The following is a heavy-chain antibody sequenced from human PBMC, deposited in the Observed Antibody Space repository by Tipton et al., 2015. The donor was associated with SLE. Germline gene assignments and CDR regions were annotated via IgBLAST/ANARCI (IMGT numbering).Heavy chain of an antibody. V-gene: IGHV4-4*07. J-gene: IGHJ4*02. Sequence: TLSLTSTVSGGSISNYYWIWIRQPAGKGLEWIGRIYTSGSTNYNPSLKSRVTMSVDTSKNQFSLKLSSVTAADTAVYYCARDHPVAGPFDYWGQGTLVTVSS. CDR2: IYTSGST. CDR3: ARDHPVAGPFDY. CDR1: GGSISNYY. D-gene: IGHD6-19*01.